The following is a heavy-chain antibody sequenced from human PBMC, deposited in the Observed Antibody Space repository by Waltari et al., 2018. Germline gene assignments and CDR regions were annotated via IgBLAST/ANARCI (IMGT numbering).Heavy chain of an antibody. CDR2: IYHSGST. J-gene: IGHJ4*02. D-gene: IGHD3-22*01. CDR1: GYSISSGYY. Sequence: QVQLQESGPGLVKPSETLSLTCAVSGYSISSGYYWGWIRQPPGKGLEWIGSIYHSGSTYYTPSLKSRVTISVDTSKNQFSLKLSSVTAADTAVYYCARHRRDYYDSSGYYQDYWGQGTLVTVSS. CDR3: ARHRRDYYDSSGYYQDY. V-gene: IGHV4-38-2*01.